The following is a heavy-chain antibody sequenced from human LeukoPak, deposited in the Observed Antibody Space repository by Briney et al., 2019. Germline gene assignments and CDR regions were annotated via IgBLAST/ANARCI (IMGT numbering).Heavy chain of an antibody. V-gene: IGHV4-39*01. J-gene: IGHJ6*02. CDR2: IYYLGST. D-gene: IGHD6-13*01. CDR1: GGSISSSLYY. Sequence: PSETLSLTCTVSGGSISSSLYYWGWIRQPPGKGLEWTGSIYYLGSTYYNPSIRSRVTMSVDMSKNQFSLKLSSVTAADTAVYYCARGIVDSSSWYYYYYGMDVWGQGTTVTVSS. CDR3: ARGIVDSSSWYYYYYGMDV.